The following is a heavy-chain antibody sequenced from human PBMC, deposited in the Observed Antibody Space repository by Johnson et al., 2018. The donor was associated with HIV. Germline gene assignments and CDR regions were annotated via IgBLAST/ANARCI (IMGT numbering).Heavy chain of an antibody. D-gene: IGHD1-26*01. J-gene: IGHJ3*02. V-gene: IGHV3-30*03. CDR1: GFTFSSYG. CDR2: ISYDGSNK. CDR3: ARPLGVGATIGAFDI. Sequence: QVQLVESGGGVVQPGRSLRLSCAASGFTFSSYGMHWVRQAPGKGLEWVAVISYDGSNKYYADSVKGRFTISRDNSKNTLYLQMNSLRAEDTAVYYCARPLGVGATIGAFDIWGQGTMVTVSS.